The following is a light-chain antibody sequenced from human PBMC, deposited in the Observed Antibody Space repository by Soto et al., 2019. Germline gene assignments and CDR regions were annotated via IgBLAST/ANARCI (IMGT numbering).Light chain of an antibody. CDR3: QQYKNWPIT. J-gene: IGKJ5*01. V-gene: IGKV3-15*01. CDR1: QSVSNI. Sequence: EIVMTQSPATLSVSPGERATLSCRASQSVSNILAWYQQKPGQAPRLLIYGASTRATGIPARFSGSGSGTDFTLTISSLQSEDFAVYYCQQYKNWPITFGQGTRLEIK. CDR2: GAS.